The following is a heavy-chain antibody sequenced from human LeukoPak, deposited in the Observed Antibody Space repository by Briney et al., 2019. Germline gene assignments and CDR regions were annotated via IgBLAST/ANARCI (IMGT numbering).Heavy chain of an antibody. CDR3: ARLRVERYYYYYMDV. V-gene: IGHV4-59*01. CDR1: GDSINRYH. Sequence: SETLSLNCSVSGDSINRYHWNWIRQAPGKGLEWVGYIHYSGSTNYNPSLKSRVTISADTSKKQFSLKLRSVTAADTAVYYCARLRVERYYYYYMDVWGNGTTVTVSS. J-gene: IGHJ6*03. CDR2: IHYSGST. D-gene: IGHD5-24*01.